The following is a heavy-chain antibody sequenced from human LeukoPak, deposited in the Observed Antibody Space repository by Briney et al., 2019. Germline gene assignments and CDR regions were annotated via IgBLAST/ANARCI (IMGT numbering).Heavy chain of an antibody. J-gene: IGHJ4*02. CDR3: AKETYSSGWYPYFDY. V-gene: IGHV3-23*01. Sequence: GGSLRLSCVASGFTFSSYAMSWVRQAPGKGLEWVSGISDSGGSTYYADSVKGRFTISRDNSKNTLFLQMNSLRAEDTAVYYCAKETYSSGWYPYFDYWGQGTLVTDSS. D-gene: IGHD6-19*01. CDR2: ISDSGGST. CDR1: GFTFSSYA.